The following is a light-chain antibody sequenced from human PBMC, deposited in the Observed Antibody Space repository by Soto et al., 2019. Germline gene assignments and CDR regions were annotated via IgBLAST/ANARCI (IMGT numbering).Light chain of an antibody. J-gene: IGLJ1*01. CDR3: AAWDDNLNALYV. V-gene: IGLV1-44*01. CDR2: SDN. Sequence: QSVLTQPPSASGTPGQRVTISCSGSSSNIGSNTVNWYQQLPGTAPKLLIYSDNQWPSGVPDRFSGSKSGTSASLAISGLQSEDEADYYCAAWDDNLNALYVFGTGTKVTVL. CDR1: SSNIGSNT.